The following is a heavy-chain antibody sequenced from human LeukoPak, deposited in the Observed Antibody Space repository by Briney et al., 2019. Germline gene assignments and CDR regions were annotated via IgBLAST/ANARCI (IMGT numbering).Heavy chain of an antibody. CDR3: RYFLPHFDY. CDR2: ISGSGGDT. V-gene: IGHV3-23*01. J-gene: IGHJ4*02. Sequence: GGSLILSCAASGFTFSNYAMNWVRQAPGKGLEWVSAISGSGGDTYYADSVKGRFTISRDNSKNTLYLQMNSLRAEDTAVYYCRYFLPHFDYWGQGTLVTVSS. CDR1: GFTFSNYA. D-gene: IGHD2/OR15-2a*01.